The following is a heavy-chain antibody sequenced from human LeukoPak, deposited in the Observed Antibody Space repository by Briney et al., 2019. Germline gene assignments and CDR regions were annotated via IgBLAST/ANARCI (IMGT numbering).Heavy chain of an antibody. CDR3: ARDARDSSSSWYGLQNWFDP. CDR1: GDSITSYSTYY. CDR2: VFYSGTT. Sequence: SETLSLTCSVSGDSITSYSTYYWGWIRQPPGKGLEWIGSVFYSGTTYYNPSLKSRVTISVDTSKNQFSLKLSSVTAADTAVYYCARDARDSSSSWYGLQNWFDPWGQGTLVTVSS. J-gene: IGHJ5*02. V-gene: IGHV4-39*07. D-gene: IGHD6-13*01.